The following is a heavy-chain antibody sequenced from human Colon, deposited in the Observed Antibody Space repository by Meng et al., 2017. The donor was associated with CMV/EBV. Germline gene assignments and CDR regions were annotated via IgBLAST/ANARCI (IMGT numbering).Heavy chain of an antibody. V-gene: IGHV4-39*07. CDR1: GDSISGRSYY. CDR3: ARMALHWYFDL. J-gene: IGHJ2*01. CDR2: IYYTGND. D-gene: IGHD5-24*01. Sequence: QRPQPGPGLVKPAETLSLTCTVSGDSISGRSYYWGWIRQPPGKGLEWIASIYYTGNDYHNPSLKSRVTISIDTSNNQFSLRLTSVTAADTAVYYCARMALHWYFDLWGRGTLVTVSS.